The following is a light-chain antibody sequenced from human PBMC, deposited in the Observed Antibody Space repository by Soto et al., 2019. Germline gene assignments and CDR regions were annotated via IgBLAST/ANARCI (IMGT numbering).Light chain of an antibody. Sequence: EIVWTPSPATPSSSPGAIAIPYVGASQSVSSYLAWYQQKPGQAPRLLIYDASNSATGIPARFSGSWSVTAFTLTSSSLEPEEFAVDYCEPYGSSGTSGNGTKMDIK. CDR3: EPYGSSGT. CDR2: DAS. CDR1: QSVSSY. J-gene: IGKJ1*01. V-gene: IGKV3-11*01.